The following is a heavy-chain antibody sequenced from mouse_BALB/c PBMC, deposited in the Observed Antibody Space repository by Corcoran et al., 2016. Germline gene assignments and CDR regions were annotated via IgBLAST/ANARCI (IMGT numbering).Heavy chain of an antibody. Sequence: EVQLQQSGAELVKPGASVKLSCTASGFNIKDTYMHWVKQRPEQGLELIGRIDPANGNTKYDPKFQGKATITADTSSNTAYLQLSSLTSEDTAVYYCARNGYDYDEKVRAGFAYWGQGTLVTVSA. CDR1: GFNIKDTY. D-gene: IGHD2-4*01. CDR3: ARNGYDYDEKVRAGFAY. J-gene: IGHJ3*01. V-gene: IGHV14-3*02. CDR2: IDPANGNT.